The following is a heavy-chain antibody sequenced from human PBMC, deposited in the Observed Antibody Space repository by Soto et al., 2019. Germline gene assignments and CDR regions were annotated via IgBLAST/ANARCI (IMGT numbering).Heavy chain of an antibody. CDR2: IYYSGST. V-gene: IGHV4-30-4*01. Sequence: QVQLQESGPGLVKPSQTLSLTCTVSGGSISSGDYYWSWIRQPPGKGLEWIGYIYYSGSTYYKPSLKSRVTISLDTSKNQYSLKLSSVTAADTAVYYCARVDYYDSSGYFGMDVWGQGTTVTVSS. J-gene: IGHJ6*02. CDR1: GGSISSGDYY. D-gene: IGHD3-22*01. CDR3: ARVDYYDSSGYFGMDV.